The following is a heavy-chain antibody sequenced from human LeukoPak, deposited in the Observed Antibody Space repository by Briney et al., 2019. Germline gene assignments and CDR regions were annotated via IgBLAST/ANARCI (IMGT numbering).Heavy chain of an antibody. J-gene: IGHJ4*02. CDR2: ISGSGGST. V-gene: IGHV3-23*01. CDR3: TKDQYSGSYPFDY. D-gene: IGHD1-26*01. Sequence: GGSLRLSCAASGFTFSNAWMSWVRQAPGKGLEWVSDISGSGGSTYYADSVKGRFTISRDNSKNTLYLQMNSLRVEDTAIYYCTKDQYSGSYPFDYWGQGTLVTVSS. CDR1: GFTFSNAW.